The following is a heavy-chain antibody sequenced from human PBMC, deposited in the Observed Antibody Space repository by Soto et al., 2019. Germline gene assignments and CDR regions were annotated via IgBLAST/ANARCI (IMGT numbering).Heavy chain of an antibody. CDR2: IIPMFGTA. D-gene: IGHD5-12*01. V-gene: IGHV1-69*01. Sequence: QVQLVQSGAEVKKPGSSVKVSCKASGCTFSSYAINWVRQAPGQGLEWMGGIIPMFGTANYAQKLQGRVTITADESTSTAYMELSSLRSDDTAVYYCARGRDGYNFEAFDIWGQGTMVTVSS. J-gene: IGHJ3*02. CDR3: ARGRDGYNFEAFDI. CDR1: GCTFSSYA.